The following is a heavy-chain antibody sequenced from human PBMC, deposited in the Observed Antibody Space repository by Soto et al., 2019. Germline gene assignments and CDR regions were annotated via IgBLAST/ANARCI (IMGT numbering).Heavy chain of an antibody. CDR3: ARAELVVVAATSYYYGMDV. CDR1: GGSISSSNW. CDR2: IYHSGST. Sequence: SETLSLTCAVSGGSISSSNWWSWVRQPPGKGLEWIGEIYHSGSTNYNPSLKSRVTISVDKSKNQFSLKLSSVTAADTAVYYCARAELVVVAATSYYYGMDVWGQGTTVTVSS. D-gene: IGHD2-15*01. V-gene: IGHV4-4*02. J-gene: IGHJ6*02.